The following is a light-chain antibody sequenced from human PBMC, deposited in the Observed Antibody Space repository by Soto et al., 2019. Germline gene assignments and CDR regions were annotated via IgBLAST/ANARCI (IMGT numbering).Light chain of an antibody. CDR2: EVS. CDR1: SSDVGSYNY. CDR3: SSYVGNNNLV. J-gene: IGLJ3*02. V-gene: IGLV2-14*01. Sequence: QSALTQPASVSGSPGQSITISCTGTSSDVGSYNYVSWYQQHPGKAPKLMIYEVSNRPSGVSNRFSGSKSGKTASLTVSGLQADDEADYFCSSYVGNNNLVFGGGTKLTVL.